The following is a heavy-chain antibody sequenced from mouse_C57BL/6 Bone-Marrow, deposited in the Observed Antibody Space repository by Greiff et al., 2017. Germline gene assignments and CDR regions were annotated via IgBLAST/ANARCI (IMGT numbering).Heavy chain of an antibody. Sequence: QVQLQQPGAELVKPGASVKLSCKASGYTFTSYWMHWVKQRPGQGLEWIGMIHPNSGSTNYNEKFKSKATLTVDKSSSAAYMQLSSLTSEDSAVYYCARLVYFYFDYWGQGTTLTVSS. J-gene: IGHJ2*01. CDR2: IHPNSGST. CDR3: ARLVYFYFDY. CDR1: GYTFTSYW. D-gene: IGHD2-1*01. V-gene: IGHV1-64*01.